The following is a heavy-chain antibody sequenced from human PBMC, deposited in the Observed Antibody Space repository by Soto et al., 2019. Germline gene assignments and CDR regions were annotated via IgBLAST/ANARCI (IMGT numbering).Heavy chain of an antibody. CDR1: GSAIACRS. CDR3: AVDILTGYSYFDY. J-gene: IGHJ4*02. V-gene: IGHV1-18*01. Sequence: GVSAKVTCKECGSAIACRSSSSLRQATGKGLEWMGWISAYNGNTNYAQKLQGRVTMTTDTSTSTAYMELRSLRSDDSSVYYCAVDILTGYSYFDYWGQGTLVTVSS. CDR2: ISAYNGNT. D-gene: IGHD3-9*01.